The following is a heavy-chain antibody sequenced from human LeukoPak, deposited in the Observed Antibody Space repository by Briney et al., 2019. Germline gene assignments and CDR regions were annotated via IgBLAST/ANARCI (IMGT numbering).Heavy chain of an antibody. D-gene: IGHD3-9*01. CDR2: ISAYNGST. CDR3: ARDSSGTDILTDY. Sequence: EASVKVSCKASGYTFTSYGISWVRQAPGQGLQWMGWISAYNGSTNYAQKLQGRVTMTTDTSTSTAYMELRSLRSDDTAVYYCARDSSGTDILTDYWGQGTLVTVSS. V-gene: IGHV1-18*01. CDR1: GYTFTSYG. J-gene: IGHJ4*02.